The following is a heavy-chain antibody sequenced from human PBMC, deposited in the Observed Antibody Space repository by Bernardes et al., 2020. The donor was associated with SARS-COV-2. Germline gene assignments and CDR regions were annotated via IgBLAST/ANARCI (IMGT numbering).Heavy chain of an antibody. Sequence: GGSLRLSCAVSGFTFSRYWMSWVRQAPGKGLEWVANVNQDGSDKYYVDSVKGRFTISRDNAENSLYLQMNTLKAEDTAVYYCARERGALITGGSFYHGMDVWGQGTTVTVSS. V-gene: IGHV3-7*01. J-gene: IGHJ6*02. CDR2: VNQDGSDK. CDR1: GFTFSRYW. CDR3: ARERGALITGGSFYHGMDV. D-gene: IGHD3-16*01.